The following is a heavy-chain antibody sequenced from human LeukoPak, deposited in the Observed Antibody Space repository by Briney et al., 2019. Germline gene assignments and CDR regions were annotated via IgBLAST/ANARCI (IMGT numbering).Heavy chain of an antibody. CDR2: IYYSGST. Sequence: SETLSLTCAVYGGSFSGYYWSWIRQHPGKGLEWIGYIYYSGSTYYNPSLESRVTISLDTSMNQFSLRLNSVTAADTAVYYCAISDGYCTSTTCYNPFDYWGQGTLVTVSS. J-gene: IGHJ4*02. CDR1: GGSFSGYY. D-gene: IGHD2-2*02. CDR3: AISDGYCTSTTCYNPFDY. V-gene: IGHV4-31*11.